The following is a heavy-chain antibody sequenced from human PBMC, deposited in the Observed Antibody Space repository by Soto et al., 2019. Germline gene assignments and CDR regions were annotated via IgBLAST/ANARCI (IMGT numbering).Heavy chain of an antibody. D-gene: IGHD3-16*01. CDR1: GFTFSSDW. CDR3: TRDRLGPQHYFDY. V-gene: IGHV3-74*01. CDR2: INTDGSGT. J-gene: IGHJ4*02. Sequence: GGSLSLSCAASGFTFSSDWMHWVRQAPGKGLVWVSRINTDGSGTSYADSVKGRFTISRDNAKTTLYLQRNSLRAEDTVMYYWTRDRLGPQHYFDYCGQGPLVTVSS.